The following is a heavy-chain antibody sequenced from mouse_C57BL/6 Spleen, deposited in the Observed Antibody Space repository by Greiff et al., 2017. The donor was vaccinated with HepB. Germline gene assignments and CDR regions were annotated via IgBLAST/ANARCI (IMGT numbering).Heavy chain of an antibody. J-gene: IGHJ2*01. CDR1: GFNIKDYY. CDR2: IDPEDGDT. CDR3: TAFTTVKGRNY. V-gene: IGHV14-1*01. D-gene: IGHD1-1*01. Sequence: VQLQQSGAELVRPGASVKLSCTASGFNIKDYYMHWVKQRPEQGLEWIGRIDPEDGDTEYAPKFQGQATMTADTSSNTAYLQLSSLTSEDTAVYYCTAFTTVKGRNYWGQGTTLTVSS.